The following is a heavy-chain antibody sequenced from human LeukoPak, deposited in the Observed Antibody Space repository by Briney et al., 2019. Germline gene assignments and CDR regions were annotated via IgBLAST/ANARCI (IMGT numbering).Heavy chain of an antibody. Sequence: PGGSLRLSCAASGFTFSSYAMSWVRQAPGKGLEWVSGLSGSGGSTYYADSVKGRFTISRDNSKNTLYLQMNSLRAEDTAVYYCAKGGYYDSSGYGLGYYFDYWGQGTLVTVSS. J-gene: IGHJ4*02. V-gene: IGHV3-23*01. CDR2: LSGSGGST. CDR3: AKGGYYDSSGYGLGYYFDY. D-gene: IGHD3-22*01. CDR1: GFTFSSYA.